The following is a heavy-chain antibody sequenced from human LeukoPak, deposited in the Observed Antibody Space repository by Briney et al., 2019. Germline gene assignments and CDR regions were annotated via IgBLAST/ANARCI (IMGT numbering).Heavy chain of an antibody. Sequence: SETLSLTCTVSGGSISSYYWSWIRQPAGKGLEWIGRIYTSGSTNYNPSLKSRVTMSVDTSKNQFSLKLSSVTAADTAVYYCARVPLEVEMATDGYFDYWGQGTLVTVSS. V-gene: IGHV4-4*07. CDR3: ARVPLEVEMATDGYFDY. CDR1: GGSISSYY. CDR2: IYTSGST. D-gene: IGHD5-24*01. J-gene: IGHJ4*02.